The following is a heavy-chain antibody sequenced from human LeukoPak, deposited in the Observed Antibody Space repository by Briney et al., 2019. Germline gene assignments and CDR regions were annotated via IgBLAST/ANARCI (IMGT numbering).Heavy chain of an antibody. D-gene: IGHD3-9*01. CDR1: GGSISSYY. CDR2: IYTSGST. J-gene: IGHJ5*02. Sequence: SETLSLTCTVSGGSISSYYWSWIRQPPGKGLEWIGRIYTSGSTNYNPSLKSRVTISVDTSKNQFSLKLSSVTAADTAVYYCARGVLRYFDWLSNWFDPWGQGTLVTVSS. V-gene: IGHV4-4*08. CDR3: ARGVLRYFDWLSNWFDP.